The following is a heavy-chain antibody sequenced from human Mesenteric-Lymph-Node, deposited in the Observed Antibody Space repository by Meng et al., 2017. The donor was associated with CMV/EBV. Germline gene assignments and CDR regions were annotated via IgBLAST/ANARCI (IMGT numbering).Heavy chain of an antibody. D-gene: IGHD6-19*01. CDR3: ARGGGWRYFDY. CDR1: GYTFTDHG. V-gene: IGHV1-18*01. Sequence: ASVKVSCKASGYTFTDHGISWVRQAPGQGPEWMGDISAYNGKPNYSQKFQNRITMTPDTSTSTAYMELRSLRSDDTAVYYCARGGGWRYFDYWGQGTTVTVSS. J-gene: IGHJ4*03. CDR2: ISAYNGKP.